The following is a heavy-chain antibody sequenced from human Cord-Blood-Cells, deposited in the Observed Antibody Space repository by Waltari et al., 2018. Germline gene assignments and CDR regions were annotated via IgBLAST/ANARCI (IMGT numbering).Heavy chain of an antibody. CDR3: ARHVPDYYDSSGYYLDY. J-gene: IGHJ4*01. Sequence: QVQLQQWGAGLLKPSETLSLTCAVYGGSFSGYYWSWIRQPPGKGLEWIGEINHSGSTNYTPSLKSRGTISVDTSKNQFSLKLSSVTAADTAVYYCARHVPDYYDSSGYYLDYWGQEPWSPSPQ. CDR2: INHSGST. D-gene: IGHD3-22*01. CDR1: GGSFSGYY. V-gene: IGHV4-34*01.